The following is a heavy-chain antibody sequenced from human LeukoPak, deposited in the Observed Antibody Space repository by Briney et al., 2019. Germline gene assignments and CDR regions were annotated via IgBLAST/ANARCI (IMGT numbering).Heavy chain of an antibody. Sequence: PGGSLRLSCAASGFTFDDYAMRWVRQAPGKGLEWVSGISWNSGSIGYADSVKGRFTISRDNARNTLYMQMNSLRAEDTALYYCAKDMGHGLFDAFDIWGQGTMVTVSS. CDR2: ISWNSGSI. CDR1: GFTFDDYA. D-gene: IGHD2-21*01. V-gene: IGHV3-9*01. J-gene: IGHJ3*02. CDR3: AKDMGHGLFDAFDI.